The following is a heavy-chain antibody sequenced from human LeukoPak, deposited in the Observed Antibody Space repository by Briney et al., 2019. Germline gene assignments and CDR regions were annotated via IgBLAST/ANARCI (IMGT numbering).Heavy chain of an antibody. CDR1: GYTLTELS. D-gene: IGHD3-22*01. V-gene: IGHV1-24*01. CDR3: ARCPASHYYDSSGYYPDY. Sequence: EASVKVSCKVSGYTLTELSMHWVRQAPGKGLEWMGGFDPEDGETIYAQKFQGRVTMTTDTSTSTAYMELRSLRSDDTAVYYCARCPASHYYDSSGYYPDYWGQGTLVTVSS. CDR2: FDPEDGET. J-gene: IGHJ4*02.